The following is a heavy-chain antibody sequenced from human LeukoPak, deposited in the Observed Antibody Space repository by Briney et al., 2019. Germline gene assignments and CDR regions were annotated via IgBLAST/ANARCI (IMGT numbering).Heavy chain of an antibody. CDR2: FDPEDGGT. Sequence: GASEKVSRKISGSTLTELSMHWVRQAPGKGLEWMGGFDPEDGGTIYAQKFQGRVTMTEDTSTDTAYMELSSLRSEDTAVYYCARGEVVPAARRYGMDVWGQGTTVTVSS. D-gene: IGHD2-2*01. V-gene: IGHV1-24*01. CDR1: GSTLTELS. J-gene: IGHJ6*02. CDR3: ARGEVVPAARRYGMDV.